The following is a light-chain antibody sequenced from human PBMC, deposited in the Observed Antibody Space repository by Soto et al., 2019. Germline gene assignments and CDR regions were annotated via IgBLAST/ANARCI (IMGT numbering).Light chain of an antibody. V-gene: IGKV1-39*01. CDR1: QSVSSY. J-gene: IGKJ3*01. CDR2: AAS. CDR3: QQRSNWPLT. Sequence: DIQMTQSPSSLSASVGDRVTITCRASQSVSSYLNWYQHKPGKAPKLLVYAASSLQSGVPSRFSGSGSGTEFTLTISSLEPEDFAVYYCQQRSNWPLTFGPGAKVAIK.